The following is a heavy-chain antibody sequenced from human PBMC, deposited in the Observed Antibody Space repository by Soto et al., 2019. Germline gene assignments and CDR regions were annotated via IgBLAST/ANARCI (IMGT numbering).Heavy chain of an antibody. D-gene: IGHD1-26*01. Sequence: GGSLRLSCTASGFTFDDYGMTWVRQAPGKGLEWVSGINRNGGSTAYADSVKGRFTISRDNAKNSLFLQMNSLRAEDTALYYCARVSGSYFRSMIDYWGQATLVTVSS. CDR3: ARVSGSYFRSMIDY. J-gene: IGHJ4*02. CDR2: INRNGGST. CDR1: GFTFDDYG. V-gene: IGHV3-20*04.